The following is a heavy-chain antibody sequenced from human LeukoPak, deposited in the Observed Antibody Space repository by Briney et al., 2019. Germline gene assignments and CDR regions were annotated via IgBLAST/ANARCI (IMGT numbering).Heavy chain of an antibody. V-gene: IGHV4-31*03. J-gene: IGHJ4*02. Sequence: SQTLSLTCTVSDGSISSGGYYWSWIRQHPGTGLEWIGYIYYSGSTYYNPSLKSRVTISVDTSKNQFSLKLSSVTAADTAVYYCARATYGDYCFDYWGQGTLVTVSS. D-gene: IGHD4-17*01. CDR2: IYYSGST. CDR1: DGSISSGGYY. CDR3: ARATYGDYCFDY.